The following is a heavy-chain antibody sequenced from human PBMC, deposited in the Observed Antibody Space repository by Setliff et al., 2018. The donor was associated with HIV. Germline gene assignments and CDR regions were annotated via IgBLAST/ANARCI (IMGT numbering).Heavy chain of an antibody. J-gene: IGHJ5*01. V-gene: IGHV4-31*03. Sequence: SETLSLTCSVSGGSISSGGHYWSWIRQQPGKGLEWIGYIHYTGSNFYNPSSTSRLTISIDTSKNQFSLKLTSMTAADTAVYFCARGGNSRAAWFDSWGQGTLVTVSS. CDR3: ARGGNSRAAWFDS. CDR1: GGSISSGGHY. D-gene: IGHD6-6*01. CDR2: IHYTGSN.